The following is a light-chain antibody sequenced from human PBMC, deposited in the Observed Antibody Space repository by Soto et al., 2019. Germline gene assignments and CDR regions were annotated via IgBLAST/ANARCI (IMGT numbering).Light chain of an antibody. CDR1: TSDVAGYNF. Sequence: QSALTQPRSVSGSPGQSVTISCTGTTSDVAGYNFVSWYQQHPGKAPKLMIYDVSKRPSGVPDRFSGSKSGYTDSLTISGLQAEDESDYYCCSYAGSFNYVFGTGTKLTVL. CDR3: CSYAGSFNYV. V-gene: IGLV2-11*01. CDR2: DVS. J-gene: IGLJ1*01.